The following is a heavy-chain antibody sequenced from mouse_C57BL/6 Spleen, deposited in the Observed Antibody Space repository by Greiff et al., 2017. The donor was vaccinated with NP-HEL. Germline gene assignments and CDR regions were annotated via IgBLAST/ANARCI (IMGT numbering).Heavy chain of an antibody. Sequence: VQLQQSGAELVRPGSSVKLSCKASGYNFNSYWMHWVKQRPIQGLEWIGNIDPSDSETHYNQKFKDKATLTADKSSSTAYMQLSSLTSEDSAVYYCARAPYSYAMAYRGQGTSVTVSS. J-gene: IGHJ4*01. CDR2: IDPSDSET. CDR3: ARAPYSYAMAY. CDR1: GYNFNSYW. V-gene: IGHV1-52*01.